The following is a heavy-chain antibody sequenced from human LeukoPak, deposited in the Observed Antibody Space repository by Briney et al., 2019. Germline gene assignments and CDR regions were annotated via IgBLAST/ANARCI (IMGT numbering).Heavy chain of an antibody. Sequence: GGSLRLSCAASGFTFSSYWMSWVRQAPGKGLEWVANIKQDGSEKYYVDSVKGRFTISRDNAKNSLYLQMNSLRAEDTAVYYCAREWRYQLLFRGGSCFDYWGQGTLVTVSS. CDR2: IKQDGSEK. CDR1: GFTFSSYW. J-gene: IGHJ4*02. CDR3: AREWRYQLLFRGGSCFDY. V-gene: IGHV3-7*01. D-gene: IGHD2-2*01.